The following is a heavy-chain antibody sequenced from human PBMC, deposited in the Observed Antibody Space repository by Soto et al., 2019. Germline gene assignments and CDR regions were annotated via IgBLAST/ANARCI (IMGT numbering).Heavy chain of an antibody. D-gene: IGHD2-2*01. J-gene: IGHJ6*02. CDR2: IIPIFGTA. V-gene: IGHV1-69*14. CDR3: ARDVSTSALFSDGMDV. Sequence: QVQLVQSGAEVKKPGSSVKVCCKASGGTFSSYAISWVRQAPGQGLGWMGGIIPIFGTANYAQKFQGRVTITADKSTSTAYMELSSLRSEDTAVYYCARDVSTSALFSDGMDVWGQGTTVTVSS. CDR1: GGTFSSYA.